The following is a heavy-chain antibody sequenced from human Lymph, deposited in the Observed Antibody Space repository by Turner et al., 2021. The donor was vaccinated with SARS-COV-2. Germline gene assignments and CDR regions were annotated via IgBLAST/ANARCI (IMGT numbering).Heavy chain of an antibody. D-gene: IGHD3-3*01. V-gene: IGHV1-3*01. CDR1: GNIFTSYA. CDR3: ARGKSPLLRFLEWILSLDS. CDR2: INAGNGNT. Sequence: QVQLVQSGAEVKKPGASVKVSCKASGNIFTSYAMHWVRQAPGQRLEWMGWINAGNGNTKYSQKFQGRVTITRDTSASTAYMELSSLRSEDTAVYYCARGKSPLLRFLEWILSLDSWGQGTLVTVSS. J-gene: IGHJ4*02.